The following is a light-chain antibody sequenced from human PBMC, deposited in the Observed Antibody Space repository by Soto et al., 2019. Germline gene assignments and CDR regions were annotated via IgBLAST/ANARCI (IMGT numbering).Light chain of an antibody. J-gene: IGLJ2*01. V-gene: IGLV1-47*02. Sequence: QSVLTQPPSASGTPGQRVTISCSGSTSNIGTNYVYWYQQLPGTAPRLLMYSTNKRPSGVPDRFSGSKSGTSAFLAITGLRSEDKANYYCAAWDDSLSGPVFGGGTKVTVL. CDR2: STN. CDR3: AAWDDSLSGPV. CDR1: TSNIGTNY.